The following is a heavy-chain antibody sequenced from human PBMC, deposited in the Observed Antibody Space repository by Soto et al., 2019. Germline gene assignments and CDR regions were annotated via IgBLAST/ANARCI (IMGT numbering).Heavy chain of an antibody. V-gene: IGHV4-30-2*01. CDR2: IYDSGAT. J-gene: IGHJ6*02. CDR3: ARGLGDYVYHYYGMDV. D-gene: IGHD4-17*01. Sequence: QLQLQESGSGLVKPSQTLSLTCAVSGGSISSGGYSWSWIRQPPGKGLEWIGYIYDSGATNYNPSLKSRVTIFLDKSKNQCSLKLNSVTAADTAVYYCARGLGDYVYHYYGMDVWGQGTTVTVSS. CDR1: GGSISSGGYS.